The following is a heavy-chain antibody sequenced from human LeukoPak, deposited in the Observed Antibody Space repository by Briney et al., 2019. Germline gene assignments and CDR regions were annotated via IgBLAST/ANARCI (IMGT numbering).Heavy chain of an antibody. D-gene: IGHD5-24*01. CDR3: ARATDAYLDF. V-gene: IGHV1-8*03. CDR1: GYTFTNYG. CDR2: MNPNSGDT. Sequence: ASVKVSCKASGYTFTNYGIDWVRQAPGQGLEWMGWMNPNSGDTGYEQKFQGRVTITRDTSIGTAYMELSSLSSDDTAVYYCARATDAYLDFWGQGSPVTVSS. J-gene: IGHJ4*02.